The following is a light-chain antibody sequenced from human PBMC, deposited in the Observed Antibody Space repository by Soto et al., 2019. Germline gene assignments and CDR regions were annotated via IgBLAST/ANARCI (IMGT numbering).Light chain of an antibody. V-gene: IGLV2-14*01. J-gene: IGLJ1*01. Sequence: QSALTQPASVSGSPGQSITIACTGTSSDIGGYNFVSWYQQHPGKAPKLLIYDVGNRPSGVSNRFSGSKSGNTASLTISGLKAEHEAYHYCNSYRTVSTYVFGTGTKLTVL. CDR2: DVG. CDR3: NSYRTVSTYV. CDR1: SSDIGGYNF.